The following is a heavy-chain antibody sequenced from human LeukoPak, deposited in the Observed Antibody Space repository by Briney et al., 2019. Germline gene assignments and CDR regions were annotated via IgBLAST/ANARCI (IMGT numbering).Heavy chain of an antibody. V-gene: IGHV1-46*01. Sequence: ASVKVSCKASGYTFTNYYMHWVRQAPGQGLEWMGIINPTGGSTSYAQKFQGRVTMTRDTSISTAYMELSRLRSDDTAVYYCARERDTAMVLPGDYWGQGTLVTVSS. CDR3: ARERDTAMVLPGDY. CDR2: INPTGGST. D-gene: IGHD5-18*01. J-gene: IGHJ4*02. CDR1: GYTFTNYY.